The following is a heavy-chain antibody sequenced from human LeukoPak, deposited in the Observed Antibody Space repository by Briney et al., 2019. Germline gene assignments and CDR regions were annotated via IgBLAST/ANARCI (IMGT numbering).Heavy chain of an antibody. J-gene: IGHJ5*02. V-gene: IGHV4-61*01. CDR3: AKGRYGTGTTYWFDP. CDR1: GGSVSSDPYY. D-gene: IGHD1-1*01. Sequence: PSETLSLTCTVSGGSVSSDPYYWSWIRQPPGKGLEWVGYIYYSGNANYNPPLKSRVTISVDTSKNQFSLNLSSVTAADTAVYYCAKGRYGTGTTYWFDPWGQGTLVTVSS. CDR2: IYYSGNA.